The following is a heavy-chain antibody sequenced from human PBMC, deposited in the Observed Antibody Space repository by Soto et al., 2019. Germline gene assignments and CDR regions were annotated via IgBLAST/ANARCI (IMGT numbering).Heavy chain of an antibody. CDR2: ISGNGADT. CDR3: GKERRGRGWVVCNC. Sequence: VQLLESGGGLVQPGGSVRLSCAASGFPFSHYAMTWVRQAPGKGLEWVSAISGNGADTTYADSVRGRFTISRDNSKDTVYPQKKSRSDNDTAVYYGGKERRGRGWVVCNCWGQGVRVTGSA. J-gene: IGHJ4*02. CDR1: GFPFSHYA. V-gene: IGHV3-23*01. D-gene: IGHD6-19*01.